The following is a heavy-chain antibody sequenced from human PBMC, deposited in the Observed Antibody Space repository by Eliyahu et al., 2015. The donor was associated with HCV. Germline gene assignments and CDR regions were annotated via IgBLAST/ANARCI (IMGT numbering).Heavy chain of an antibody. CDR2: IYYSGST. V-gene: IGHV4-39*01. Sequence: QLQLQESGPGLVKPSETLSLTCTVSGGSISSSSSYWGWIRQSPGKGLEWIGSIYYSGSTYYNPSLKSRVTISVDTSKNQLSLKLSSVTAADTAVYYCARHKSGDYVWGTYEPWGQGTLVTVSS. D-gene: IGHD3-16*01. CDR3: ARHKSGDYVWGTYEP. CDR1: GGSISSSSSY. J-gene: IGHJ5*02.